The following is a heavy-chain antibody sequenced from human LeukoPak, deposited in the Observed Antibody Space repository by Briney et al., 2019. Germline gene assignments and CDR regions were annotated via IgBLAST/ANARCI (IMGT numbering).Heavy chain of an antibody. J-gene: IGHJ3*02. Sequence: PGGSLRLSCAASGFTFSSYWIYWVRQVPGKGLVYVSRVNNDGSATTYADSVQGRFTISRDNAKNTVYQQMDSLRVEDTAIYYCARGGPYHAFDIWGQGTMVTVSS. CDR1: GFTFSSYW. V-gene: IGHV3-74*01. CDR2: VNNDGSAT. CDR3: ARGGPYHAFDI. D-gene: IGHD2-2*01.